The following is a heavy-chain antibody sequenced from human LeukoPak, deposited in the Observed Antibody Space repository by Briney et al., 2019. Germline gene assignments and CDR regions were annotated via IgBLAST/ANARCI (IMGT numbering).Heavy chain of an antibody. Sequence: AGGSLRLSCAASGFTFSTYFMSWVRQAPGKGLEWVSTIGGGGAATYYADSVKGRFTISRDNSKSTLYLQMNSLRAEDTAVYYCAKDLAGSGSYSFDYWGQGTLVTVSS. D-gene: IGHD1-26*01. CDR1: GFTFSTYF. CDR2: IGGGGAAT. V-gene: IGHV3-23*01. CDR3: AKDLAGSGSYSFDY. J-gene: IGHJ4*02.